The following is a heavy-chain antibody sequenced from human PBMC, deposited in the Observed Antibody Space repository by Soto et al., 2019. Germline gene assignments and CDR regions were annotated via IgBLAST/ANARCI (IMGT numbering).Heavy chain of an antibody. CDR1: AVPFGTHG. J-gene: IGHJ6*02. CDR2: ISYDGDNK. CDR3: GKKIMGYDAHSDAMDG. Sequence: GGSKSLSSPLAAVPFGTHGLHWISPAPSKGLEWVALISYDGDNKYYTDSARGRFTVSRDNFKNTLFLQMDSLRPEDTAVYECGKKIMGYDAHSDAMDGWGQGTTVT. V-gene: IGHV3-30*18. D-gene: IGHD5-12*01.